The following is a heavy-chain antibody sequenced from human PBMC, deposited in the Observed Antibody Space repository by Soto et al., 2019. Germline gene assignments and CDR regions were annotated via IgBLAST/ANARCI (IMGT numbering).Heavy chain of an antibody. CDR2: INHSGST. V-gene: IGHV4-34*01. CDR1: GGSFSGYY. D-gene: IGHD2-15*01. Sequence: SETLSLTCAVYGGSFSGYYWSWIRQPPGKGLEWIGEINHSGSTNYNPSLKSRVTISVDTPKNQFSLKLSSVTAADTAVYYCARGHCSGGSCYPHFDYWGQGTLVTVSS. J-gene: IGHJ4*02. CDR3: ARGHCSGGSCYPHFDY.